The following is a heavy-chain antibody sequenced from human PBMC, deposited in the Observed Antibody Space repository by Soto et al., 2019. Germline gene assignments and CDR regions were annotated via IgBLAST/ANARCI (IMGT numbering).Heavy chain of an antibody. J-gene: IGHJ6*02. D-gene: IGHD3-16*01. Sequence: SETLPLTCTGSGRTLSTGRHYGSWLRQPPGKGLERLGYIYYSGSTNYNPYLKSRVTISVDTSKNQFSLKLSSVTAADTAVYYCVRDSWGEGPWYYYYGMHVWGQGATVT. CDR3: VRDSWGEGPWYYYYGMHV. CDR1: GRTLSTGRHY. V-gene: IGHV4-61*01. CDR2: IYYSGST.